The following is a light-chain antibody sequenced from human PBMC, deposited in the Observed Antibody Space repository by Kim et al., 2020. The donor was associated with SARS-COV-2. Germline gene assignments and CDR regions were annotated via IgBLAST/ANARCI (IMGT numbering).Light chain of an antibody. CDR3: QQFYNWPPIT. CDR1: QNVNTN. V-gene: IGKV3-15*01. J-gene: IGKJ5*01. Sequence: SPGESATLSCRASQNVNTNLAWYQQKPGQAPRLLLYAASTRATGVPARFSGSGSGTEFTLTISSLQSEDSAVYYCQQFYNWPPITFGQGTRLEIK. CDR2: AAS.